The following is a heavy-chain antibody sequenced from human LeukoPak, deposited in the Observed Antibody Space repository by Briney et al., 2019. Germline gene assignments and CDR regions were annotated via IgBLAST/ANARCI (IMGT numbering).Heavy chain of an antibody. D-gene: IGHD4-23*01. CDR3: AHRLGGNSFDY. J-gene: IGHJ4*02. CDR1: GFSLSTRGVG. CDR2: IYWYDDK. V-gene: IGHV2-5*01. Sequence: SGPTLVKPAQTLTLTGTFSGFSLSTRGVGVVWIRQPPGKALEWLALIYWYDDKRYIPSLKSRLAITKATSKYQVVLTMTNVDPVDTATYYCAHRLGGNSFDYWGQGTLVTVSS.